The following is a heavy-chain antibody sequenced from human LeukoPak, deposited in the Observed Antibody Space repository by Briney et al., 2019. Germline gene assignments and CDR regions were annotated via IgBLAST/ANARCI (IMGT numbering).Heavy chain of an antibody. V-gene: IGHV5-51*01. J-gene: IGHJ4*02. Sequence: GESLKISCKGSGYSFTSYWIGWVRQMPGKGVGWMGIIYPGDSDTRYSPSFQGQVTISADESISTAYLQWSSLKASDTAMYYCARHLAYYDILTGYYPRGPSFDYWGQGTLVTVSS. D-gene: IGHD3-9*01. CDR2: IYPGDSDT. CDR1: GYSFTSYW. CDR3: ARHLAYYDILTGYYPRGPSFDY.